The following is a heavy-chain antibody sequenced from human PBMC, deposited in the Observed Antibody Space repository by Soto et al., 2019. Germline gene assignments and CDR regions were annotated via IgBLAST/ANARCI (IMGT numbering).Heavy chain of an antibody. J-gene: IGHJ4*02. CDR3: ARELYYYDSSGYPNAGFDY. V-gene: IGHV3-30-3*01. Sequence: QVQLVESGGGVVQHGRSLRLSCAASGFTFSSYAMHWVRQAPGKGLEWVAVISYDGSNKYYADSVKGRFTISRDNSKNTLYLRMNSLRAEDTAVYYCARELYYYDSSGYPNAGFDYWGQGTLVTVSS. CDR1: GFTFSSYA. CDR2: ISYDGSNK. D-gene: IGHD3-22*01.